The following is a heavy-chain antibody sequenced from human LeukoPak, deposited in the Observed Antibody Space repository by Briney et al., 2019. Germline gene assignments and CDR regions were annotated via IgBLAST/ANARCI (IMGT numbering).Heavy chain of an antibody. D-gene: IGHD3-3*01. J-gene: IGHJ4*02. V-gene: IGHV3-49*03. CDR1: GFTFGDYA. CDR2: IRSKAYGGTT. CDR3: TRNYDFWSGYLFDY. Sequence: GGSLRLSCTASGFTFGDYAMSWFRQAPGMGLEWVGFIRSKAYGGTTEYAASVKGRLTISRDDSKSIAYLQMNSLKTEDTAVYYCTRNYDFWSGYLFDYWGQGTLVTVSS.